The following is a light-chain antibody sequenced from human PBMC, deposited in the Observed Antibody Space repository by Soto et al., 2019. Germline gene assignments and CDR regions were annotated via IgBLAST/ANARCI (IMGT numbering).Light chain of an antibody. CDR2: NAS. CDR3: QHRAGWPPALT. J-gene: IGKJ4*01. Sequence: ETVLTQSPATLSLSPGERATLSCRASESVSNSLAWYQHKPGQAPRLLIYNASNRATGIQARFSGSGSGTDFTLTISSLEPEDFAVYFCQHRAGWPPALTFGGGTKVEIK. V-gene: IGKV3-11*01. CDR1: ESVSNS.